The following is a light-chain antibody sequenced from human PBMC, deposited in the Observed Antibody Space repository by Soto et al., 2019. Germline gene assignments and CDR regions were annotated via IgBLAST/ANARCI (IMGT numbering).Light chain of an antibody. Sequence: QSVLTQPPSVSGAPGQRVTISCTGSSTNIGAGFDVHWYQQIPGTAPKLLIYGNINRPSGVPDRFSGSKSGTSASLAITGLQAEDEADYYCQSYDSSLSGRGVFGGGTKLTAL. CDR1: STNIGAGFD. CDR2: GNI. CDR3: QSYDSSLSGRGV. J-gene: IGLJ3*02. V-gene: IGLV1-40*01.